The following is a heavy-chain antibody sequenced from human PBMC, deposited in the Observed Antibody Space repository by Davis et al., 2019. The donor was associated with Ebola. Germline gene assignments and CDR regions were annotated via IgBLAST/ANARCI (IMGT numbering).Heavy chain of an antibody. CDR3: ARRRSSLTATITYFDY. J-gene: IGHJ4*02. Sequence: AASVKVSCKASGYSFTGYGMSWVRQAPGQGLEWMGWISAYSGNTGYVQKFQGRVIMTRDTSTTTAYMELNSLRSEDTAVYYCARRRSSLTATITYFDYWGQGTLVTVSS. D-gene: IGHD5-12*01. CDR1: GYSFTGYG. CDR2: ISAYSGNT. V-gene: IGHV1-18*04.